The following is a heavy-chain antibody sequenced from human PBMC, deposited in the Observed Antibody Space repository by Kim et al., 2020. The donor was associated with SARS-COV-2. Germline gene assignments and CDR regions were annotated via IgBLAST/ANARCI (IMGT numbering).Heavy chain of an antibody. CDR2: IYYSGGT. CDR3: ARKGVRRVYDGFDS. Sequence: SETLSLTCTVSGVSVSTSYWSWIRQPPGKGLDWIGYIYYSGGTNYNPSLKSRVTISVDTSKNQFSLKLSSVTAADTAVYYCARKGVRRVYDGFDSWGQGTMVTVSS. D-gene: IGHD1-1*01. V-gene: IGHV4-59*02. CDR1: GVSVSTSY. J-gene: IGHJ3*02.